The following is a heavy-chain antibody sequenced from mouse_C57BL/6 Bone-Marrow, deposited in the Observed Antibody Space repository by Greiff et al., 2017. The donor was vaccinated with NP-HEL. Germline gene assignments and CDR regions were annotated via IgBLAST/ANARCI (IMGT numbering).Heavy chain of an antibody. CDR2: IYPGDGDT. CDR3: ARLGYYGSSPYYYAMDY. Sequence: VQLQQPGAELVKPGASVKISCKASGYAFSSSWMNWVKQRPGKGLEWIGRIYPGDGDTNYNGKFKGKATLTADKSSSTAYMQLSSLTSEDSAVYFCARLGYYGSSPYYYAMDYWGQGTSVTVSS. CDR1: GYAFSSSW. J-gene: IGHJ4*01. D-gene: IGHD1-1*01. V-gene: IGHV1-82*01.